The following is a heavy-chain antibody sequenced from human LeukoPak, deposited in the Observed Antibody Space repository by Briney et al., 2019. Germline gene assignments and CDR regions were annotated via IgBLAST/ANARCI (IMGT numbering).Heavy chain of an antibody. Sequence: GGSLRLSCAASGFTFRSYAMSWVRQAPGKGLEWVSAISDSGGSTYYADSVKGRFTISRDNAKNTLYLQMNSLRAEDTAVYYCAKVSYCGGDCYPAHNWFDPWGQGTLVTVSS. D-gene: IGHD2-21*02. CDR2: ISDSGGST. CDR3: AKVSYCGGDCYPAHNWFDP. CDR1: GFTFRSYA. J-gene: IGHJ5*02. V-gene: IGHV3-23*01.